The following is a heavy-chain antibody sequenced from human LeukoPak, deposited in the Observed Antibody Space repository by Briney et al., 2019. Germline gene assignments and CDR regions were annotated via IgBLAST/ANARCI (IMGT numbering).Heavy chain of an antibody. D-gene: IGHD3-10*01. CDR2: IYYSGST. J-gene: IGHJ4*02. CDR3: ARLWFGELWVYYFDY. CDR1: GGSISSGDYY. Sequence: SETLSLTCTVSGGSISSGDYYWSWIRQPPGKGLEWIGYIYYSGSTYYNPSLKSRVTISVDTSKNQFSLKLSSVTAADAAVYYCARLWFGELWVYYFDYWGQGTLVTVSS. V-gene: IGHV4-30-4*01.